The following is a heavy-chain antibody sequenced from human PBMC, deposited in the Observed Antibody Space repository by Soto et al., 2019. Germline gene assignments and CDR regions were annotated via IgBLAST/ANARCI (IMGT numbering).Heavy chain of an antibody. Sequence: SGPTLVNPTQTLTLTCTFSGFSLSTSGMCVSWIRQPPGKALEWLARIDWDDDKYYSTSLKTRLTISKDTSKNQVVLTMTNMDPVDTATYYCARITYSSSSGGLDYWGQGTLVTVSS. CDR3: ARITYSSSSGGLDY. V-gene: IGHV2-70*11. CDR1: GFSLSTSGMC. CDR2: IDWDDDK. D-gene: IGHD6-6*01. J-gene: IGHJ4*02.